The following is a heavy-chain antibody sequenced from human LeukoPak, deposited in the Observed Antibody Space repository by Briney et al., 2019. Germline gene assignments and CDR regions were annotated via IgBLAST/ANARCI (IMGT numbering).Heavy chain of an antibody. CDR3: TSQYFDY. J-gene: IGHJ4*02. CDR2: IKSKTDGGTT. Sequence: GGSLRLSCAASEFTFSNAWMNWVRQGPGKGLEWVGRIKSKTDGGTTDYAAPVEGRFTISRDDSKNTVYLQMNSLKTDDTAVYYWTSQYFDYWGQGTLVAVSS. V-gene: IGHV3-15*01. CDR1: EFTFSNAW.